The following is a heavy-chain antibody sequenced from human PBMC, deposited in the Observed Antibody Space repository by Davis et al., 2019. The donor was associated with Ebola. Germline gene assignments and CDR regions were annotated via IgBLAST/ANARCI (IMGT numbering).Heavy chain of an antibody. CDR1: GYTFTNFG. Sequence: ASVKVSCKASGYTFTNFGFNWVRQAPGQGLEWMGWISAYNGNTHYAQKIQDRATMTTDSSTNTAYIELRSLRSDDTAVYYCARVGRAVEMDYWGQGTLLIVSS. CDR3: ARVGRAVEMDY. J-gene: IGHJ4*02. V-gene: IGHV1-18*04. D-gene: IGHD5-24*01. CDR2: ISAYNGNT.